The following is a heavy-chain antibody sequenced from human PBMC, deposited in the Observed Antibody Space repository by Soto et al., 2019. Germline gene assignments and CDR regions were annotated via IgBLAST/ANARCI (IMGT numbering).Heavy chain of an antibody. J-gene: IGHJ4*02. D-gene: IGHD2-21*02. CDR2: IRQDGGEQ. V-gene: IGHV3-7*01. CDR1: GFTFSAYR. CDR3: GCEFGDHLKFFDY. Sequence: GGSLRLSCAASGFTFSAYRMSWVRQAPGKGLEWVANIRQDGGEQNSVDSVKGRFTVSRDNAKNSVYLQMNGLRAEDTAVYYCGCEFGDHLKFFDYWGQGTLVTVSS.